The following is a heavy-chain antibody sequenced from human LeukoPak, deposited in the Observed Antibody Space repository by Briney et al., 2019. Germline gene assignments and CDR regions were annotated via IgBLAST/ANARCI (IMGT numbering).Heavy chain of an antibody. J-gene: IGHJ4*02. CDR2: INPNSGGT. V-gene: IGHV1-2*02. Sequence: ASVKVSCKASGYTFTGYYMHWVRQAPGQGLEWMGGINPNSGGTNYAQKFQGRVTMTMDTSISTAYMELSRLRSDDTAVYYCASVRTYGDYLANWYYFDYWGQGTLVTVSS. CDR3: ASVRTYGDYLANWYYFDY. CDR1: GYTFTGYY. D-gene: IGHD4-17*01.